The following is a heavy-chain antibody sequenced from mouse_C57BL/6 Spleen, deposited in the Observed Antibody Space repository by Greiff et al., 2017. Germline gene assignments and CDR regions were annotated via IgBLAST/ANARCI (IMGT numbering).Heavy chain of an antibody. V-gene: IGHV1-22*01. CDR3: ARSLLTTVVSTDY. CDR2: INPNNGGT. J-gene: IGHJ2*01. CDR1: GYTFTDYN. D-gene: IGHD1-1*01. Sequence: VQLQQSGPELVKPGASVKMSCKASGYTFTDYNMHWVKQSHGKSLEWIGYINPNNGGTSYNQKFKGKATLTVNKSSSTASMELRSLTSEDSAVYYCARSLLTTVVSTDYWGQGTTLTVSS.